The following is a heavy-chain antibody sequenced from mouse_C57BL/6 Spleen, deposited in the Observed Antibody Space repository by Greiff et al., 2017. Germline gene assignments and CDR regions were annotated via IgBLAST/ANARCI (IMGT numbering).Heavy chain of an antibody. D-gene: IGHD3-2*02. J-gene: IGHJ3*01. Sequence: DVKLVESGGGLVKPGGSLKLSCAASGFTFSSYALSWVRQTPEKRLEWVATISGGGSYTYYPDNVKGRFTISRYNAKNNLYLHMSHLKSEDTAMYYCAGGGSSCLFAYWGQGTLVTVSA. V-gene: IGHV5-4*03. CDR1: GFTFSSYA. CDR3: AGGGSSCLFAY. CDR2: ISGGGSYT.